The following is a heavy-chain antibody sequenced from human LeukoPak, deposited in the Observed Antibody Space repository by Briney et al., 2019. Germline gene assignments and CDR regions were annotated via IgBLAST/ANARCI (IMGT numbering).Heavy chain of an antibody. CDR1: GFTFSDYY. V-gene: IGHV3-11*04. D-gene: IGHD1-14*01. J-gene: IGHJ4*02. Sequence: GGSLRLSCATSGFTFSDYYMSWIRQAPGKGLEWVSYISGSGNNIYYADSVKGRFTISRDNAKNSLYLQMNSLRAEDTAVYYCARDWAGGPHDYWGQGTLATVSS. CDR3: ARDWAGGPHDY. CDR2: ISGSGNNI.